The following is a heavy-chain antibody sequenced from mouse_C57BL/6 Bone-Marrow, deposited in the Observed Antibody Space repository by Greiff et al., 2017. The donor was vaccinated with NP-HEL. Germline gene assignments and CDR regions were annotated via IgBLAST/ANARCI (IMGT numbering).Heavy chain of an antibody. D-gene: IGHD2-4*01. CDR3: ARDYTWFAY. CDR2: IPPNSGST. J-gene: IGHJ3*01. CDR1: GYTFTSYW. V-gene: IGHV1-64*01. Sequence: VQLQQPGAELVKPGASVKLSCKASGYTFTSYWMHWVKQRPGQGLEWIGMIPPNSGSTKYNEKFKSKATLTVDKSSSTAYMQLSSLTSEDSAVYYCARDYTWFAYWGQGTLVTVSA.